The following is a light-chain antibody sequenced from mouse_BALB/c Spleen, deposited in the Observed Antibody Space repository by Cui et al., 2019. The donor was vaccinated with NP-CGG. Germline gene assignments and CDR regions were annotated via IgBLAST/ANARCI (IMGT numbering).Light chain of an antibody. CDR2: GTN. CDR1: TWAVTVITY. CDR3: ALWYSNHWV. V-gene: IGLV1*01. Sequence: QAVLRQESALTTSPGERVTLTWHSSTWAVTVITYANWVQEKPDHLFTGLIGGTNNRAPGVPARFSGSLIGDKAALTITGTQTEDEAIYFCALWYSNHWVFGGGTKLTVL. J-gene: IGLJ1*01.